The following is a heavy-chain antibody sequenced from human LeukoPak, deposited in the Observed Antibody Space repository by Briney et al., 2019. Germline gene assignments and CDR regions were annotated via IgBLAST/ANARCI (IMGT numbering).Heavy chain of an antibody. J-gene: IGHJ5*02. Sequence: PGGSLRLSCAASGFTFSNAWMSWVRQAPGKGLEWVGRIKGKADGGTTEYAAPVKGRFTISRDDSKNTLYLQMNSLKTEDTAVYHCTIPNGHWFDPWGQGTLVTVSS. CDR3: TIPNGHWFDP. V-gene: IGHV3-15*01. CDR2: IKGKADGGTT. D-gene: IGHD2-8*01. CDR1: GFTFSNAW.